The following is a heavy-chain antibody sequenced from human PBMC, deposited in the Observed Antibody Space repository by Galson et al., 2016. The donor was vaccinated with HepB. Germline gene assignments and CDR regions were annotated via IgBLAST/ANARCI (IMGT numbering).Heavy chain of an antibody. V-gene: IGHV3-43D*03. D-gene: IGHD3-16*01. J-gene: IGHJ6*02. CDR3: AKEGGRYYYYGMDV. CDR2: ITWDGVDV. Sequence: SLRLSCAASGFAFDDYAMHWVREVPGKGLEWLSLITWDGVDVFYADSVKGRFTVSRDNSKNSLYLEMNSLSTENTALYSCAKEGGRYYYYGMDVWGPGTAVTVSS. CDR1: GFAFDDYA.